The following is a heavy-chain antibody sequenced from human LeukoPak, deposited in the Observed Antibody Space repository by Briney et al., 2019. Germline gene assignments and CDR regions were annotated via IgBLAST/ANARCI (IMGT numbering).Heavy chain of an antibody. V-gene: IGHV1-8*01. CDR2: MNPNSGNT. D-gene: IGHD3-10*01. CDR1: VYTFTSYD. CDR3: ALWFGELSYYFDY. J-gene: IGHJ4*02. Sequence: ASVKVSCKPSVYTFTSYDINGVRQATGQGLEWMGWMNPNSGNTGYAQKFQGRVTMTRNTSISTAYMELSSLRSEGTAVYYCALWFGELSYYFDYWGQGTLVTVSS.